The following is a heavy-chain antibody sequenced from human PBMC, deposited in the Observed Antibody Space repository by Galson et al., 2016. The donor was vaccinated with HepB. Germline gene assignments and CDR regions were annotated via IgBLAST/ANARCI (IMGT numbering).Heavy chain of an antibody. CDR1: AFTFGRFA. D-gene: IGHD5-18*01. CDR2: ITSGGGTT. CDR3: AKGPTPKGYSYGHHYAMDV. J-gene: IGHJ6*02. Sequence: SLRLSCAASAFTFGRFAMSWVRQTPGKGLEWVAAITSGGGTTFYADSVKGRFTISRDNSKNTLFLDMNSLRVEDTAVYYCAKGPTPKGYSYGHHYAMDVWGQGSTVTVSS. V-gene: IGHV3-23*01.